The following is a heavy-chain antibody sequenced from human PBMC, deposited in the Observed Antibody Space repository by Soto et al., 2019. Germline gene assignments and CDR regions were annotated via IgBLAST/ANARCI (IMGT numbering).Heavy chain of an antibody. J-gene: IGHJ6*03. CDR3: ARRRDYYYYYMDV. V-gene: IGHV4-31*03. CDR2: IYYSGST. D-gene: IGHD2-21*01. CDR1: GGSISSGGYY. Sequence: QVQLQESGPGLVKPSQTLSLTCTVSGGSISSGGYYWSWIRQHPGKGLEWIGYIYYSGSTYYNPSLKIRVTISVDTSKNQCSLKLSSVTAADTAVYYCARRRDYYYYYMDVWGKGTTFTVSS.